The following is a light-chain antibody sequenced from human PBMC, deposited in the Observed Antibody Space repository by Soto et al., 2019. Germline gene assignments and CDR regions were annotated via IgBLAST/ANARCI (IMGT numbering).Light chain of an antibody. V-gene: IGLV2-14*01. J-gene: IGLJ1*01. CDR1: SSDVGGYNY. CDR2: EVS. Sequence: QSALTQPASVSGSPGQSITISCTGTSSDVGGYNYVSWYQQHPGKAPKLRIYEVSNRPSGVSNRFSGSKSGNTASLTISGLQAEDEGDYCCSSYTSSSTLYVFGTGTKVAVL. CDR3: SSYTSSSTLYV.